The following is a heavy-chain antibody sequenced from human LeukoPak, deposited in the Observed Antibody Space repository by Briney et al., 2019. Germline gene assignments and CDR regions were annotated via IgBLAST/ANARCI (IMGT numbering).Heavy chain of an antibody. V-gene: IGHV5-51*01. CDR1: GYNFATYW. D-gene: IGHD6-13*01. CDR3: AKFHATWYGDT. J-gene: IGHJ4*02. CDR2: IYPGNSHT. Sequence: GESLKISCQGSGYNFATYWIVWLRQMPGKGLEWMGIIYPGNSHTRYSPSFQGQVTISADTSISTAYLHWSGLQSSDTAMYYCAKFHATWYGDTWGQGTLVTVSS.